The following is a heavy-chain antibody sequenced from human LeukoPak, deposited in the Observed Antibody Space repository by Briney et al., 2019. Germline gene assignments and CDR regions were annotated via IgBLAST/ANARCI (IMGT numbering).Heavy chain of an antibody. CDR3: ARIAVAGAVGY. D-gene: IGHD6-19*01. V-gene: IGHV3-30*03. CDR2: ISYDGSNK. Sequence: GGSLRLSCAASGFTFSSYGMHWVRQAPGKGLEWVAVISYDGSNKYYADSVKGRFTISRDNSKNTLYLQMNSLRAEDTAVYYCARIAVAGAVGYWGQGTLVTVFS. J-gene: IGHJ4*02. CDR1: GFTFSSYG.